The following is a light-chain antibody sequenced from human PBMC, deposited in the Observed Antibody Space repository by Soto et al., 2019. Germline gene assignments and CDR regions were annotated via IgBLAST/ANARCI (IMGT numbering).Light chain of an antibody. CDR3: SSYTSSSTLV. CDR1: SSDVGAYDY. Sequence: QSALTQPASVSGSPGQSITISCTGTSSDVGAYDYVSWYQQHPGKAPKLMIYDVSNRPSGVSTRFSGSKSGNTASLTISGLQDEDEADYYCSSYTSSSTLVFGGGTQLTVL. CDR2: DVS. V-gene: IGLV2-14*01. J-gene: IGLJ2*01.